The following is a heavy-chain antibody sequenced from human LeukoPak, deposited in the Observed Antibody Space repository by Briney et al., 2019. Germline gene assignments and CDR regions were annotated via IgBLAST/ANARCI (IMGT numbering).Heavy chain of an antibody. D-gene: IGHD5-18*01. Sequence: GGSLRLSCAASGSTFSRYAMSWVRQAPGDGLGWVSAISGSGVSTYYADSVKGRFTISRENSKNTLYLQMNSLRAEDTAVYYCAKVRSCGYVPFAYWGQGTLVTVSS. CDR3: AKVRSCGYVPFAY. CDR1: GSTFSRYA. J-gene: IGHJ4*02. CDR2: ISGSGVST. V-gene: IGHV3-23*01.